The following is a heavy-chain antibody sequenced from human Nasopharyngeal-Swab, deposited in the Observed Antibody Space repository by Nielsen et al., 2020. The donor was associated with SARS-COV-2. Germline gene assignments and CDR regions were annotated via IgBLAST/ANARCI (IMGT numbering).Heavy chain of an antibody. V-gene: IGHV3-30-3*01. D-gene: IGHD1-14*01. CDR3: ATYRNRYFDY. CDR2: ISYDGVNK. Sequence: GASLKISCAASGFTFSSYAMHWVRQAPGKGLWWVALISYDGVNKFYADSVKGRFTISRDNSKNTLFLHMNSLGPDDTAVYYCATYRNRYFDYWGQGTLVTVSS. CDR1: GFTFSSYA. J-gene: IGHJ4*02.